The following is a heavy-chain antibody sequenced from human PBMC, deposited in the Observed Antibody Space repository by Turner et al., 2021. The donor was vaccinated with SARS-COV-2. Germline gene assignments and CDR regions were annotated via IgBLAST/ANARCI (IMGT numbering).Heavy chain of an antibody. V-gene: IGHV3-30-3*01. Sequence: QVQLVESGGGVVQPGRSLRLSCAASGFTFSNCPMHWVRQAPGKGLEWVAVISYDGSNKYYADSVKGRFTISRDNSKNTLYLQMNSLRAEDTAVYYCARDGYSSSSIGYNWFDPWGQGTLVTVSS. CDR1: GFTFSNCP. CDR3: ARDGYSSSSIGYNWFDP. J-gene: IGHJ5*02. CDR2: ISYDGSNK. D-gene: IGHD6-6*01.